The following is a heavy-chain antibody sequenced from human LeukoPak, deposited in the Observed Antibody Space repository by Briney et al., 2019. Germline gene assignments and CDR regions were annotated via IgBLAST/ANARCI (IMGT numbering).Heavy chain of an antibody. CDR3: AKSHTYYYYGMDV. V-gene: IGHV3-64*01. CDR1: GFTFSSYA. CDR2: ISSNGGST. Sequence: GGSLRLSRAAFGFTFSSYAMHWVRQAPGKGLEYVSAISSNGGSTYYANSVKGRFTISRDNSKNTLYLQMNSLRAEDTAVYYCAKSHTYYYYGMDVWGQGTTVTVSS. J-gene: IGHJ6*02.